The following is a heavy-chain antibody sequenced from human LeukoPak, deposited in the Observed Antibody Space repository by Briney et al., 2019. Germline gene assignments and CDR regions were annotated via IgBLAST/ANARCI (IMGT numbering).Heavy chain of an antibody. CDR3: AALYEYSSSPIDY. Sequence: GGSLRLSCAASGFTFSSYAMSWVRQAPGKGLEWVSAISGSGGSTYYADSVKGRFTISRDNSKNTLYLQMNSLRAEDTAVYYCAALYEYSSSPIDYWGQGTLVTVSS. D-gene: IGHD6-6*01. J-gene: IGHJ4*02. V-gene: IGHV3-23*01. CDR2: ISGSGGST. CDR1: GFTFSSYA.